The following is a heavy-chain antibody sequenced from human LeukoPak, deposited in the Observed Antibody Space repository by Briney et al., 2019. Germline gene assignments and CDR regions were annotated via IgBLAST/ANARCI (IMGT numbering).Heavy chain of an antibody. V-gene: IGHV4-39*07. D-gene: IGHD2-2*01. CDR1: GDSISSSSYY. Sequence: PSETLSLTCKVSGDSISSSSYYWAWLRQPPGGGLEWIGSIHSSGITYENLSLKSRVTISVDTSKNQFSLRLSSVTAADTAVYYCARLQYCSGTSCYWFDPWGQGTLVTVSS. CDR2: IHSSGIT. J-gene: IGHJ5*02. CDR3: ARLQYCSGTSCYWFDP.